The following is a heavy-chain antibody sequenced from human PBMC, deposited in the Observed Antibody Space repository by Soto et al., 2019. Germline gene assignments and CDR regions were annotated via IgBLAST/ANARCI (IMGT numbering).Heavy chain of an antibody. CDR3: ARDNFGYSFGLDF. V-gene: IGHV3-23*01. D-gene: IGHD5-18*01. CDR1: GFTFSTYT. J-gene: IGHJ4*02. Sequence: GGSLRLSCAASGFTFSTYTMNWARQAPGKGLEWVSGIYGSGGSTFYADSVKGRFTISRDNAKNSVSLQMNSLRDDDTALYYCARDNFGYSFGLDFWGQGTPVTVSS. CDR2: IYGSGGST.